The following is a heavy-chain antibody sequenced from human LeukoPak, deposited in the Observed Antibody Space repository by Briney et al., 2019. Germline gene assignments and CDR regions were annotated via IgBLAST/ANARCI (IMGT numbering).Heavy chain of an antibody. CDR3: ARGTTATPMVY. CDR2: INHSGST. J-gene: IGHJ4*02. D-gene: IGHD4-17*01. V-gene: IGHV4-34*01. Sequence: SETLSLTCAVYGGSFSGHYWSWIRQPPGKGLEWIGEINHSGSTNYNPSLKSRVTISVDTSKNQFSLKLSSVTAADTAVYYCARGTTATPMVYWGQGTLVTVSS. CDR1: GGSFSGHY.